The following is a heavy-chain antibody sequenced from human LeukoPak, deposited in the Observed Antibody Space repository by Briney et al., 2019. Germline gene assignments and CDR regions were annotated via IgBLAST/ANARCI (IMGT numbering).Heavy chain of an antibody. CDR1: GFTFGGYA. Sequence: GRSLRLSCTTSGFTFGGYALSWVRRAPGKGLEWVGFIRSKAYGGTTEYAASVKGRFTISRDDSKSIAYLQMNSLKTEDTAVYYCTRDRAYYYDSSGYYYCYFWGQGTLVTVSS. D-gene: IGHD3-22*01. V-gene: IGHV3-49*04. CDR2: IRSKAYGGTT. CDR3: TRDRAYYYDSSGYYYCYF. J-gene: IGHJ4*02.